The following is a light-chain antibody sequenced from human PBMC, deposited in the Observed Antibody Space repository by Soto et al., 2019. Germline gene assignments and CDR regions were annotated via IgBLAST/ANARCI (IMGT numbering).Light chain of an antibody. CDR2: GAS. Sequence: EIVLTQSPGTLSLSPGERATLSCRASQSFNSIYLAWYQQKPGQAPRLLIYGASSRATGIPDRFSGSGSGTDFTLTISRLEPEDSAVYYCQQYSRAPITFGQGTRLEIK. CDR1: QSFNSIY. V-gene: IGKV3-20*01. J-gene: IGKJ5*01. CDR3: QQYSRAPIT.